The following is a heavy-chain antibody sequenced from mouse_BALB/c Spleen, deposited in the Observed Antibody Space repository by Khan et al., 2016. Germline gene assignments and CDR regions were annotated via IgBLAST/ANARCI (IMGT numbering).Heavy chain of an antibody. CDR3: ARSLYYGNSAYAMDY. CDR2: IWSDGST. Sequence: QVQLPASFPFLVSPSQSLSITCTVSGFSLTSYGVHWVRQPPGKGLEWLVVIWSDGSTTYNSALKSRLSISKDNSKSQVFLKMNSLQTDDTAMYYCARSLYYGNSAYAMDYWRHGTSVTVSS. J-gene: IGHJ4*01. CDR1: GFSLTSYG. V-gene: IGHV2-6*02. D-gene: IGHD2-1*01.